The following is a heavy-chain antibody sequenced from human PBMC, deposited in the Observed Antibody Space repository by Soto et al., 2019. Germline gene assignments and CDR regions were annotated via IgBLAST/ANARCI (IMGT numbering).Heavy chain of an antibody. CDR3: ARGGIVAVPAALCSYPVYTNYSLDS. J-gene: IGHJ4*02. CDR2: IIPMFAAS. D-gene: IGHD2-15*01. CDR1: GGSFSDFA. V-gene: IGHV1-69*01. Sequence: QVQLAQSGAEVRKPGSSVKVSCGASGGSFSDFAFSWVRQAPGQGLEWMGGIIPMFAASKYAQRFQDRVTITADESKNTVYLALSSLTSDDTATYYCARGGIVAVPAALCSYPVYTNYSLDSWGQGTLVTVSS.